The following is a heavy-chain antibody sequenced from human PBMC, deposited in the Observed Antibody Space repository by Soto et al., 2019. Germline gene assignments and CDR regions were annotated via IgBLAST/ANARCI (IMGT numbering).Heavy chain of an antibody. Sequence: QMPLVQSGAEVKKTGSSVKVSCTASGYTFTYRYLHWVRQAPGQALEWMGWITGLNGDTNFAQKFQGRVTITRDGSMTTASMELSSLTSDDTGIYYCATPGAYGGPSYGMDVWGQGTSVTVSS. CDR3: ATPGAYGGPSYGMDV. CDR1: GYTFTYRY. J-gene: IGHJ6*02. D-gene: IGHD3-10*01. V-gene: IGHV1-45*02. CDR2: ITGLNGDT.